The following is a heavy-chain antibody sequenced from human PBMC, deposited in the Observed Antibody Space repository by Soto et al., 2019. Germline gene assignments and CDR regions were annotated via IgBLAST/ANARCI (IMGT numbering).Heavy chain of an antibody. CDR2: ISGSGGST. Sequence: GGSLRLSCAASGFTFSSYAMSWVRQAPGKGLEWVSAISGSGGSTYYADSVKGRFTISRDNSKNTLYLQMNSLRAEDTAVYYCAKGDLLLWFGELLTRHTIDYWGQGTLVTVSS. CDR1: GFTFSSYA. CDR3: AKGDLLLWFGELLTRHTIDY. V-gene: IGHV3-23*01. J-gene: IGHJ4*02. D-gene: IGHD3-10*01.